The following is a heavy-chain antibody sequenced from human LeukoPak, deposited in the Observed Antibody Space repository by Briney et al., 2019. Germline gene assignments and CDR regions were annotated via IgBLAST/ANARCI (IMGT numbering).Heavy chain of an antibody. J-gene: IGHJ6*02. V-gene: IGHV3-21*01. CDR1: GFTFSSYS. CDR2: ISSSSSYI. D-gene: IGHD2-2*01. CDR3: ARDYCSSTSCYEPLYYGMDV. Sequence: GGSLRLSCAASGFTFSSYSMNWVRQATGRGLEWVSSISSSSSYIYYADSVKGRFTISRDNAKNSLYLQMNSLRAEDTAVYYCARDYCSSTSCYEPLYYGMDVWGQGTTVIVSS.